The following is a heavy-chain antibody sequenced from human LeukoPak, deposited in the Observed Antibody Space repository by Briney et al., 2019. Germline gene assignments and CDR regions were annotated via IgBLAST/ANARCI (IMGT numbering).Heavy chain of an antibody. J-gene: IGHJ5*02. CDR3: ARSPTAINGYFDP. D-gene: IGHD2-2*01. CDR1: RFTFSSYA. Sequence: PGGSLRLSCAASRFTFSSYAMSWVRQAPGKGLEWVSTISCGGDRSSYVACVKGQFTISRDNSKNTVYVEMNSLRADDTAVYYCARSPTAINGYFDPWGQGTLVTVFS. V-gene: IGHV3-23*01. CDR2: ISCGGDRS.